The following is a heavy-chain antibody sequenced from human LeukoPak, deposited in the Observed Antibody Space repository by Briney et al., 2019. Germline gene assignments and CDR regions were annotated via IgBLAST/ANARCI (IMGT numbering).Heavy chain of an antibody. Sequence: GGSLRLSCAASGFTFSSYSMNWVRQAPGKGLEWVSSISSSSSYIYYADSVKGRFTISRDNAKNSLYLQMNSLRAEDTAVYFCARDWGSWDFDFWGQGTLVTVSS. CDR1: GFTFSSYS. D-gene: IGHD6-13*01. CDR3: ARDWGSWDFDF. V-gene: IGHV3-21*01. CDR2: ISSSSSYI. J-gene: IGHJ4*02.